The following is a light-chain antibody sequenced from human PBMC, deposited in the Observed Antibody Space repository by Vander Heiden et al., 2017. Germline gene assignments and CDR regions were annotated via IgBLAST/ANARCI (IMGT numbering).Light chain of an antibody. V-gene: IGKV3D-15*01. J-gene: IGKJ1*01. CDR1: QSISNSF. CDR3: LQYNNWPRT. Sequence: IVLTQSPATLSLSPGPGATLYCRASQSISNSFLAWYQQKPGQAPRLLIYDASTRATGIPNRFSGSGSGTDFTLTISSLQSEDFAVYYCLQYNNWPRTFGQGTKVEIK. CDR2: DAS.